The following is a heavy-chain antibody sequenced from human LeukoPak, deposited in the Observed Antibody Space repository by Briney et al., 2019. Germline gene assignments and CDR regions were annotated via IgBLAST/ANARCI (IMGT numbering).Heavy chain of an antibody. J-gene: IGHJ1*01. CDR2: ITGSGDDA. CDR1: GFTFSNYG. CDR3: AKESRGSSPEF. V-gene: IGHV3-23*01. D-gene: IGHD1-26*01. Sequence: GGSLRLSCAASGFTFSNYGMSWLRRAPGKGLEWVSAITGSGDDAYYADSVHGRFTMSRDNSKSTLYLQMSSLRVEDTAVYYCAKESRGSSPEFWGQGTLVTVSS.